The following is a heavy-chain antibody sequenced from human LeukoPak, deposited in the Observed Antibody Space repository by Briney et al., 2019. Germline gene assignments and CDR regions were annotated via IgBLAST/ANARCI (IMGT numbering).Heavy chain of an antibody. J-gene: IGHJ5*02. CDR1: GVSISSYY. CDR3: ARGSLLWFGEFGWFDP. Sequence: PSETLSLTCTVSGVSISSYYWSWIRQPPGKGLEWIGYIYYSGSTNYNPSLKSRVTISVDTSKNQFSLKLSSVTAADTAVYYCARGSLLWFGEFGWFDPWGQGTLVTVSS. D-gene: IGHD3-10*01. CDR2: IYYSGST. V-gene: IGHV4-59*01.